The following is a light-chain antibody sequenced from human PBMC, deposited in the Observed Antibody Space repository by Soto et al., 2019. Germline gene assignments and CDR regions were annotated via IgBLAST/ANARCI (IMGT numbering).Light chain of an antibody. CDR3: CSYAGGYTDV. CDR1: SSDVGGYHY. J-gene: IGLJ1*01. CDR2: DVN. V-gene: IGLV2-11*01. Sequence: QSALTQPRSVSGSPGQSVTIPCAGTSSDVGGYHYVSWYQHHPGKAPKFMIYDVNKRPSGVPDRFSGSKSGNTASLTISGLQSEDEADYYCCSYAGGYTDVFGTGTKVTVL.